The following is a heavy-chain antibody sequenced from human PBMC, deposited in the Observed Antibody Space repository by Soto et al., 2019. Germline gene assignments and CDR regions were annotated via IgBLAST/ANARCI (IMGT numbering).Heavy chain of an antibody. D-gene: IGHD3-9*01. CDR1: GGSISSYY. CDR2: IYYSGST. CDR3: ARVMGRYPPTPYGMDV. V-gene: IGHV4-59*01. Sequence: SETLSLTCTVSGGSISSYYWSWIRQPPGKGLEWIGYIYYSGSTNYNPSLKSRVTISVDTSKNQFSLKLSSVTAADTAVYYCARVMGRYPPTPYGMDVWGQGTTVTVSS. J-gene: IGHJ6*02.